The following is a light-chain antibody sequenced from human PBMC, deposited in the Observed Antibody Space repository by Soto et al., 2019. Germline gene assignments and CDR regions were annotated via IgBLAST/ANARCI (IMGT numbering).Light chain of an antibody. CDR2: AAS. V-gene: IGKV1-27*01. CDR1: QDISNF. Sequence: DIQMTQSPSSLSASVRDRVTITCRANQDISNFLAWYQQKPGKAPKLLIYAASTLQSGVPSRFSGSGSGTDFTLTISSLQPEDVATYYCQRYNSAPRTFGQGTKVEIK. J-gene: IGKJ1*01. CDR3: QRYNSAPRT.